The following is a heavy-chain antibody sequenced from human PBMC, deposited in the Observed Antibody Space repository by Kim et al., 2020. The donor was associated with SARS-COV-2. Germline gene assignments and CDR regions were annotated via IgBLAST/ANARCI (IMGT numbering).Heavy chain of an antibody. V-gene: IGHV3-43*02. D-gene: IGHD6-13*01. CDR1: GFTFDDYA. J-gene: IGHJ6*02. CDR3: ARSYSSSWYYPKYYYYGMDG. Sequence: GGSLRLSCAASGFTFDDYAMHWVRQAPGKGLEWVSLISGDGGSTYYADSVKGRFTISRDNSKNSLYLQMNSLRTEDTALYYCARSYSSSWYYPKYYYYGMDGWGQGTTVTVSS. CDR2: ISGDGGST.